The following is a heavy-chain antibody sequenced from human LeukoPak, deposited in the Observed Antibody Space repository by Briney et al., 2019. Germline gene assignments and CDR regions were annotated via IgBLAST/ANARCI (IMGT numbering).Heavy chain of an antibody. CDR3: ARDIVVVPAAPMDV. Sequence: GGSLRLSCAASGFTFSSYWMSWVRQAPGKGLEWVANIKQDGREKYYVDSVKGRFTISRDNAKNSLYLQMNSLRAEDTAVYYCARDIVVVPAAPMDVWGKGTTVTVSS. J-gene: IGHJ6*03. CDR1: GFTFSSYW. V-gene: IGHV3-7*01. CDR2: IKQDGREK. D-gene: IGHD2-2*01.